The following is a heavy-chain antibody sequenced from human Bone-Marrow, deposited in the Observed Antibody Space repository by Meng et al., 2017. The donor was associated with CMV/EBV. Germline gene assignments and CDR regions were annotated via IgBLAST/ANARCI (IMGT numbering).Heavy chain of an antibody. CDR1: GFTFSSYA. J-gene: IGHJ6*02. V-gene: IGHV3-30-3*01. CDR2: ISYDGSNK. D-gene: IGHD3-10*01. Sequence: GESLKISYAASGFTFSSYAMHWVRQAPGKGLEWVAVISYDGSNKYYADSVKGRFTISRDNSKNTLYLQMNSLRAEDTAVYYCAREMYYYGSGSYFYGMDVWGQGTTVTVSS. CDR3: AREMYYYGSGSYFYGMDV.